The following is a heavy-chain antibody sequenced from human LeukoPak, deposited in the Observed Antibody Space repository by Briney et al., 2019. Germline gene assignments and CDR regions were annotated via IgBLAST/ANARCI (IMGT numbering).Heavy chain of an antibody. Sequence: PSETLSLTCTVSGGSISSGGYYWSWIRQHPGKGLEWIGYIYYSGSTYYNPSLKSRVTISVDTSKNQFSLKLSSVTAADTAVYYCASRRPRRPPGGYWGQGTLVTVSS. D-gene: IGHD4-23*01. CDR2: IYYSGST. CDR1: GGSISSGGYY. CDR3: ASRRPRRPPGGY. V-gene: IGHV4-31*03. J-gene: IGHJ4*02.